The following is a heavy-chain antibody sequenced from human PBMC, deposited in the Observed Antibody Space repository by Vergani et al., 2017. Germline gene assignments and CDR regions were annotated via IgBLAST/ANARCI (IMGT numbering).Heavy chain of an antibody. CDR2: MDYNGRA. D-gene: IGHD3-22*01. CDR1: GGSFFNSRYY. J-gene: IGHJ4*02. CDR3: ARHGTQDYYNDSDYFDY. Sequence: QLQLQESGPGLVKPSGTLSLTCSVTGGSFFNSRYYWGWTRQPPGKGLEWIGSMDYNGRAYYTPSIRRRVAISIDTSKMQFSLKLYSLTAADTAIYYCARHGTQDYYNDSDYFDYWGLGTLVTVSS. V-gene: IGHV4-39*01.